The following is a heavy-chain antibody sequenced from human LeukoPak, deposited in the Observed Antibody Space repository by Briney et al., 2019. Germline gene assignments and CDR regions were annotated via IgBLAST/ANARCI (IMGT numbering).Heavy chain of an antibody. CDR3: ARGSKQGVSYTDGPMVRGVINLDY. CDR2: INTNTGKP. V-gene: IGHV7-4-1*02. CDR1: GYTFSSYA. Sequence: ASVKVSCKASGYTFSSYAMNWVRQAPGQGLEWMGWINTNTGKPTYAQGFTGRFVFTLDTSVSSTAFLLISNLKADDTAMYYCARGSKQGVSYTDGPMVRGVINLDYWGQGILVTVSS. J-gene: IGHJ4*02. D-gene: IGHD3-10*01.